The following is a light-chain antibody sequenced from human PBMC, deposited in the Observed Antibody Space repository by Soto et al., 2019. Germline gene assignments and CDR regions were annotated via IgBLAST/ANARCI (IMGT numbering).Light chain of an antibody. V-gene: IGLV2-23*03. J-gene: IGLJ2*01. CDR1: SSDVGSYNL. CDR3: CSYAGSSTFKV. Sequence: QSALTQPASVSGSPGQSITISCTGTSSDVGSYNLVSWYQQHPGKAPKLMIYEGSKRPSGVSNRFSGSKSGNTASLTISGLQAEDEADYYCCSYAGSSTFKVFGGGTKVNVL. CDR2: EGS.